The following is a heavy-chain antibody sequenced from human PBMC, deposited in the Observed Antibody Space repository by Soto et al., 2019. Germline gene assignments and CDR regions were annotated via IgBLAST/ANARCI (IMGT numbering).Heavy chain of an antibody. CDR2: ISSSSSYI. CDR1: GFTFSSYS. Sequence: GGSLRLSCAASGFTFSSYSMNWVRQAPGKGLEWVSSISSSSSYIYYADSVKGRFTISRDNAKNSLYLQMNSLRAEDTAVYYCAGDSRIQLWLPDYWGQGTLVTVSS. CDR3: AGDSRIQLWLPDY. J-gene: IGHJ4*02. D-gene: IGHD5-18*01. V-gene: IGHV3-21*01.